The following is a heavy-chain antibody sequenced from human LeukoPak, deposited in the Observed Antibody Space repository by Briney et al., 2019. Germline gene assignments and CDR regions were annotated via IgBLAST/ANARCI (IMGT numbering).Heavy chain of an antibody. V-gene: IGHV1-69*04. CDR2: IIPILGIA. Sequence: SVKVSCKASGGTFSSYAISWVRQAPGQGLEWMGRIIPILGIANYAQKFQGRVTITADKSTSTAYMELSSLRSEDTAVYYCARDLLWFGELSLDYWGQGTLVTVSS. CDR1: GGTFSSYA. D-gene: IGHD3-10*01. CDR3: ARDLLWFGELSLDY. J-gene: IGHJ4*02.